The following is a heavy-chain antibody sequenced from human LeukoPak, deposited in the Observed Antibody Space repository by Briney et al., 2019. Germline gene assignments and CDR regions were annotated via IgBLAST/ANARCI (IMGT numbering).Heavy chain of an antibody. J-gene: IGHJ4*02. D-gene: IGHD3-9*01. V-gene: IGHV1-8*01. CDR2: MNPNSGNT. Sequence: ASVKVSCKASGYTFTTYDIIWVRQATGQGLEWMGWMNPNSGNTGYAQKFQGRVTMTRDTSISTAYMELSSLRSEDTAVYFCARETTIPPYYFDYWGLGTPVIVS. CDR1: GYTFTTYD. CDR3: ARETTIPPYYFDY.